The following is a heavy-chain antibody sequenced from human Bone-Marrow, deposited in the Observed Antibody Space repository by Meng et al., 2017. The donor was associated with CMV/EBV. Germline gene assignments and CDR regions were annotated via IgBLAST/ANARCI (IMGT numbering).Heavy chain of an antibody. V-gene: IGHV1-46*01. D-gene: IGHD3-9*01. CDR1: GYTFTSYY. J-gene: IGHJ6*02. CDR2: INPSGGST. Sequence: ASVKVSCKASGYTFTSYYMHWVRQAPGQGLEWMGIINPSGGSTRYAQKFQGRVTMTRDTSTSTVYMELSSLRSEDTAVYYCARDHQGRYDVLTGYYTNYYYGMDVWGQGTTVTVSS. CDR3: ARDHQGRYDVLTGYYTNYYYGMDV.